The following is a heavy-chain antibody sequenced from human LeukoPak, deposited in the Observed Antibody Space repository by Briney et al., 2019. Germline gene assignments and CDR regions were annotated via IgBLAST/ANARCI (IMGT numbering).Heavy chain of an antibody. V-gene: IGHV4-59*12. Sequence: SGTLSLTCTVSGVSITSYYWSWIRQPPGKGLEWIGYIYHSGSTNYNPSLKSRVTISVDTSKNEFSLKLSSVTAADTAVYYCARGRGVYSGYRFDYWGQGTLVTVSS. D-gene: IGHD5-12*01. CDR1: GVSITSYY. CDR2: IYHSGST. CDR3: ARGRGVYSGYRFDY. J-gene: IGHJ4*02.